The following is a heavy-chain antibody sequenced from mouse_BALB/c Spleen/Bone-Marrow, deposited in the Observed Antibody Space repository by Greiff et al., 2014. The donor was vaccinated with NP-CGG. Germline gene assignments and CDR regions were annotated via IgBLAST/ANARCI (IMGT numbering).Heavy chain of an antibody. J-gene: IGHJ2*01. Sequence: VQLKESGPELVKPGASMKISCKASGYSFTGYTMNWVKQSHGKNLEWIGLINPYNGGTSYNQKFKGKATLTVDKSSSTAYMEXXXXTSEDSAVYYCARVYDDYFDYWGQGTTLTVSS. CDR3: ARVYDDYFDY. CDR1: GYSFTGYT. CDR2: INPYNGGT. D-gene: IGHD2-14*01. V-gene: IGHV1-18*01.